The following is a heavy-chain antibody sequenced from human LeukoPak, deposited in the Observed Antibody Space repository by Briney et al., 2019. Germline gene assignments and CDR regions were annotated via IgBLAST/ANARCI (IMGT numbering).Heavy chain of an antibody. D-gene: IGHD1-26*01. Sequence: SETLSLTCAVSGGSISSNYWWTWVRQPPGKGLEWIGEILDSGNTNYNPSLRSRVTISLDKSKNQFSLKVNSVTAADTAVYYCARGGATPDYWGQGTLATVSS. J-gene: IGHJ4*02. CDR1: GGSISSNYW. CDR3: ARGGATPDY. CDR2: ILDSGNT. V-gene: IGHV4-4*02.